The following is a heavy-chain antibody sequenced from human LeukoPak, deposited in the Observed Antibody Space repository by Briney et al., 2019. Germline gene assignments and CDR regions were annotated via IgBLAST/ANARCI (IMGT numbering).Heavy chain of an antibody. V-gene: IGHV3-7*01. CDR2: IKQDGSEK. D-gene: IGHD4-17*01. CDR1: GFTFSSYW. J-gene: IGHJ6*02. CDR3: AREYGDYLYYYGMDV. Sequence: GGSLRLSCAASGFTFSSYWTSWVRQAPGKGLEWVANIKQDGSEKYYVDSVKGRFTISRDNAKNSLYLQMNSLRAEDTAVYYCAREYGDYLYYYGMDVWGQGTTVTVSS.